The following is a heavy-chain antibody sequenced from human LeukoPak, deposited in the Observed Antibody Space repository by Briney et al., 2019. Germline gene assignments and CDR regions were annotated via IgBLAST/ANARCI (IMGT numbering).Heavy chain of an antibody. CDR2: IIPIFGTA. J-gene: IGHJ4*02. CDR1: GGTFSSYA. CDR3: ARESAVAGTYDY. V-gene: IGHV1-69*13. D-gene: IGHD6-19*01. Sequence: ASVKVSCKASGGTFSSYAISWVRQAPGQGLEWMGGIIPIFGTANYAQKFQGRVTITADESTSTAYMELSSLRSEDTAVYYCARESAVAGTYDYWGQGTLVTVSS.